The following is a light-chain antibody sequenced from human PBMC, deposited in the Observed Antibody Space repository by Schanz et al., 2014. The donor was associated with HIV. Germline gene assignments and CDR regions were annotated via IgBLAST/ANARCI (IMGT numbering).Light chain of an antibody. CDR1: RNDVGTYNL. CDR3: TSLTAAATYV. Sequence: QSALTQPASVSGSPGQSITISCTGTRNDVGTYNLVSWYQQHPGKAPQLMIYEVTKRPSGVSDRFSGSKSDNTASLTISGFQADDEADYYCTSLTAAATYVFGAGTKLTVL. CDR2: EVT. V-gene: IGLV2-23*02. J-gene: IGLJ1*01.